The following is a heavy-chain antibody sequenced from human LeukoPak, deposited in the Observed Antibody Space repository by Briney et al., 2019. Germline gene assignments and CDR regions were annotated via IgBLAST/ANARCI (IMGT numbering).Heavy chain of an antibody. CDR3: ARDPRAGYSSGWLED. J-gene: IGHJ4*02. Sequence: SETLSLTCAVYGGSFSGYYWSWIRQPPGKGLEWIGEINHSGSTNYNPSLKSRVTISVDTSKNQFSLKLSSVTAADTAVYYCARDPRAGYSSGWLEDWGQGTLVTVSS. CDR1: GGSFSGYY. D-gene: IGHD6-19*01. V-gene: IGHV4-34*01. CDR2: INHSGST.